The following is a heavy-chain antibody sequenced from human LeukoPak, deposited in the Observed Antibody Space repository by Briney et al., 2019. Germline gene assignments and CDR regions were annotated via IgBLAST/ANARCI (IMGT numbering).Heavy chain of an antibody. V-gene: IGHV3-30*04. D-gene: IGHD6-13*01. CDR1: GFTFSSYA. Sequence: GGSLTLSCSASGFTFSSYAMHWVRQAPGKGLEWVAVISYDGSNKYYADSVKGRFTISRDSSKNTLYLQMNSLRAEDTAVYYCARDIVTGYSSSWAEGYFDYWGQGTLVTVSS. CDR3: ARDIVTGYSSSWAEGYFDY. CDR2: ISYDGSNK. J-gene: IGHJ4*02.